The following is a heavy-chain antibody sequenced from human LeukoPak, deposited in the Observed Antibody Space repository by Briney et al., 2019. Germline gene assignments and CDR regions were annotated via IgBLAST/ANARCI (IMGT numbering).Heavy chain of an antibody. Sequence: PGRSLRLSCAASGFTFNSYAMHWVRQAPGKGLEWVAVTLFGGSSEYYADSVKGRFTISRDNSKNTLYVKMNSLRAEDRAVYYCARDKEVGQPGHWFDTWGQGTLVTVSS. D-gene: IGHD3-10*01. CDR2: TLFGGSSE. CDR1: GFTFNSYA. CDR3: ARDKEVGQPGHWFDT. J-gene: IGHJ5*02. V-gene: IGHV3-30-3*01.